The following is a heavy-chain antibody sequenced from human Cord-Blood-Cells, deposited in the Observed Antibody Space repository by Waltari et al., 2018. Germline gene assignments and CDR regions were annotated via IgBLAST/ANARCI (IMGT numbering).Heavy chain of an antibody. V-gene: IGHV1-8*01. CDR1: GYTFTSYD. CDR3: AKFSGAARRNFIDY. CDR2: MNPNRWNT. Sequence: QVQLVQSGAEVKQPGASVKVSCKASGYTFTSYDIKWVRHATGHGIEWMGWMNPNRWNTGYAQKFQGRVTMTRNTSISTAYMGLSSLRSEDTAVYYCAKFSGAARRNFIDYWGQGTLVTVSS. D-gene: IGHD6-6*01. J-gene: IGHJ4*02.